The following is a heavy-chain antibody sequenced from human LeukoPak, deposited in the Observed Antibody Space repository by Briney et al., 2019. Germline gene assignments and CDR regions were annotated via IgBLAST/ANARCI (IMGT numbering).Heavy chain of an antibody. CDR2: IDFSGNT. Sequence: SQTLSLTCTVSGGSISSGDYYWNWIRQPPGKGLEWIGYIDFSGNTNYNPSLKSRVTLPVDTSKNQFSLKMSSVTAADTAMYYCARNRVFDVWGQGTMVTVSS. CDR1: GGSISSGDYY. J-gene: IGHJ3*01. CDR3: ARNRVFDV. V-gene: IGHV4-61*08. D-gene: IGHD2/OR15-2a*01.